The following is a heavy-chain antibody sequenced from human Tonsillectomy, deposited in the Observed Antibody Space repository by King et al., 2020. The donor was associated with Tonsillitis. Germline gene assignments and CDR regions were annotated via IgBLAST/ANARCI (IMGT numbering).Heavy chain of an antibody. D-gene: IGHD2-8*01. CDR1: GFTFNKYA. CDR2: ISHDGGHK. J-gene: IGHJ5*02. Sequence: VQLVESGGGVVQPGRSLRLSSAASGFTFNKYAMHWVRQAPGKGLEWVALISHDGGHKKYADSVRGRFTISRDNSKSTLSLQMNSLRADDTAVFYCARGMGLAWFDPWGQGTLVSVSS. CDR3: ARGMGLAWFDP. V-gene: IGHV3-30-3*01.